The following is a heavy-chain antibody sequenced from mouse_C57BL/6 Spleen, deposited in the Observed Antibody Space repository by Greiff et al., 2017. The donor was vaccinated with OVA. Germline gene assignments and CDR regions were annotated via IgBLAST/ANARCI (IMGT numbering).Heavy chain of an antibody. D-gene: IGHD2-3*01. Sequence: EVQGVESGGGLVQPGGSLSLSCAASGFTFTDYYMSWVRQPPGKALEWLGFIRNKANGYTTEYSASVKGRFTISRDNSQSILYLQMNALRAEDSATYYCARYNDGYHYAMDYWGQGTSVTVSS. CDR3: ARYNDGYHYAMDY. CDR1: GFTFTDYY. V-gene: IGHV7-3*01. J-gene: IGHJ4*01. CDR2: IRNKANGYTT.